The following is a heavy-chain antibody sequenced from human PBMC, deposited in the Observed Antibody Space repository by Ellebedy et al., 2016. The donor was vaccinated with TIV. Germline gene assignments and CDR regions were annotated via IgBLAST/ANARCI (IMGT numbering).Heavy chain of an antibody. CDR1: GGSISSYY. CDR2: IYYSGST. CDR3: ASNMYGGSYFWEINQGNWYFDL. J-gene: IGHJ2*01. D-gene: IGHD1-26*01. Sequence: MPSETLSLTCTVSGGSISSYYWSWIRQPPGKGLEWIGYIYYSGSTNYNPSLKSRVTISVDTSKNQFSLKLSSVTAADTAVYYCASNMYGGSYFWEINQGNWYFDLWGRGTLVTVSS. V-gene: IGHV4-59*08.